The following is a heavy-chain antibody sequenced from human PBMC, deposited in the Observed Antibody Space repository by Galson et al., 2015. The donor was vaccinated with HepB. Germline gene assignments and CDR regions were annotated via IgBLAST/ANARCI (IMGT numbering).Heavy chain of an antibody. V-gene: IGHV3-49*03. D-gene: IGHD3-3*01. J-gene: IGHJ4*02. CDR2: IRSKAYGGTT. CDR3: TRDLNDFWSGYYPLGY. Sequence: SLRLSCAASGFTFGDYAMSWFRQAPGKGLEWVGFIRSKAYGGTTEYAASVKGRFTISRDDSKSIAYLQMNSLKTEDTAVYYCTRDLNDFWSGYYPLGYWGQGTLVTVSS. CDR1: GFTFGDYA.